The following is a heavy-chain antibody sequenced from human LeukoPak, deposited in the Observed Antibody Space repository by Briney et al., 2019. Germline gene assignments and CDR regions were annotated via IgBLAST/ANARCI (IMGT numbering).Heavy chain of an antibody. CDR2: ISSSGSTI. CDR3: ARGQGAYSGYDYDY. Sequence: GGSLRLSCAASGFTFSSYEMNWVRQAPGKGLKWVSYISSSGSTIYYADSVKGRFTISRDNAKNSLYLQMNSLRAEDTAVYYCARGQGAYSGYDYDYWGQGTLVTVSS. J-gene: IGHJ4*02. V-gene: IGHV3-48*03. D-gene: IGHD5-12*01. CDR1: GFTFSSYE.